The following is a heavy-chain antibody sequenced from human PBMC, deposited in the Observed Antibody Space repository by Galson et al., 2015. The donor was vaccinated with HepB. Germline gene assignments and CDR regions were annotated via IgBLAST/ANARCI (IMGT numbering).Heavy chain of an antibody. CDR2: IIPIFGTA. CDR1: GGTFSSYA. D-gene: IGHD3-22*01. CDR3: ARPRAYYDSSGYDAFDI. Sequence: SVKVSCKASGGTFSSYAISWVRQAPGQGLEWMGGIIPIFGTANYAQKFQGRVTITADESTSTAYMELSSLRSEDTAVYYCARPRAYYDSSGYDAFDIWGQGTMVTVSS. J-gene: IGHJ3*02. V-gene: IGHV1-69*13.